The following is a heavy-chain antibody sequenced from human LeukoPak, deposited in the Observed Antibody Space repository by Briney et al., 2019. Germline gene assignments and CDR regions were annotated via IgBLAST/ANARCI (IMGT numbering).Heavy chain of an antibody. Sequence: SETLSLTCSVSGGSIGTDSYYGGWVRQPPGKGLEWIGSMYYGGTTYFNPSLKSRVTLSVDTSKNDFSLMLSSVTAADSAVYFCATGKYSGYYDYWGQGTLVTVSS. CDR2: MYYGGTT. V-gene: IGHV4-39*02. CDR3: ATGKYSGYYDY. CDR1: GGSIGTDSYY. D-gene: IGHD5-12*01. J-gene: IGHJ4*02.